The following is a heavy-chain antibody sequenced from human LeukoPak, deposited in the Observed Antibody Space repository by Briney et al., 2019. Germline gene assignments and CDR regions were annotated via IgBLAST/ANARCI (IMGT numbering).Heavy chain of an antibody. CDR3: ARGVVVAATPGWFDP. Sequence: SETLSLTCTVSGGSISSYYWSWIRQPPGKGQERIGYIYYSGSTNYNPSLKSRVTISVDTSKNQFSLKLSSVTAADTAVYYCARGVVVAATPGWFDPWGQGTLVTVSS. D-gene: IGHD2-15*01. J-gene: IGHJ5*02. CDR1: GGSISSYY. V-gene: IGHV4-59*01. CDR2: IYYSGST.